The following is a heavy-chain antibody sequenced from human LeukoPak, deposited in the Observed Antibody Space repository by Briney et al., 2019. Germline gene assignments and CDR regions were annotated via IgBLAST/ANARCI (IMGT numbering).Heavy chain of an antibody. CDR2: ISSSSSYI. CDR3: ARAIAVAGTESHDY. J-gene: IGHJ4*02. CDR1: GFTFSRYS. D-gene: IGHD6-19*01. Sequence: PGGSLRLSCAAPGFTFSRYSMNWVRQAPGKGLEWVSSISSSSSYIYYADSVKGRFTISRDNAKNSLYLQMNSLRAEDTAVYYCARAIAVAGTESHDYWGQGTLVTVSS. V-gene: IGHV3-21*01.